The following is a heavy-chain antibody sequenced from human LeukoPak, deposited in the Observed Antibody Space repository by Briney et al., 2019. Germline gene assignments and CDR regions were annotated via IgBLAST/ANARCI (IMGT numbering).Heavy chain of an antibody. CDR1: GYTFTSYG. Sequence: ASVKVSCKASGYTFTSYGISWVRQAPGQGLEWMGWISAYNGNTNYAQKLQGRVTMTTDTSTSTAYMELGSLRSDDTAVYYCARDSSDFWPEGWFDPWGQGTLVTVPS. V-gene: IGHV1-18*01. J-gene: IGHJ5*02. D-gene: IGHD3/OR15-3a*01. CDR2: ISAYNGNT. CDR3: ARDSSDFWPEGWFDP.